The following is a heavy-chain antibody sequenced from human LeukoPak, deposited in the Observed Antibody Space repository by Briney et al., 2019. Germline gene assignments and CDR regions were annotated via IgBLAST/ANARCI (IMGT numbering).Heavy chain of an antibody. Sequence: GGSLRLSCAASGFTFSSYWMSWVRQAPGKGLEWVANIKHDGSEKYYVDSVNGRFTISRDNAKNSLYLQMNSLRAEDTAVYYCARDPHYDFWSGYHYGMDVWGQGTTVTVSS. CDR2: IKHDGSEK. D-gene: IGHD3-3*01. V-gene: IGHV3-7*01. CDR3: ARDPHYDFWSGYHYGMDV. J-gene: IGHJ6*02. CDR1: GFTFSSYW.